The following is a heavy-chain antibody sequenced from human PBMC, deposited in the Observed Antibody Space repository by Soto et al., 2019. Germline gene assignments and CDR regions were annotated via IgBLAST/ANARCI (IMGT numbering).Heavy chain of an antibody. V-gene: IGHV1-18*01. D-gene: IGHD4-17*01. CDR1: GYTFTNYG. CDR2: TSAYTLNT. Sequence: QVHLVQSGGEVKKPGASVKVSCKASGYTFTNYGVAWVRQAPGQGLEGMGWTSAYTLNTNDAQKFQGRVTVTTDTSTSTAYMELRSLRPDDTAVYYCARADHGRAPRGGNWFDPWGQGTLVTVSS. CDR3: ARADHGRAPRGGNWFDP. J-gene: IGHJ5*02.